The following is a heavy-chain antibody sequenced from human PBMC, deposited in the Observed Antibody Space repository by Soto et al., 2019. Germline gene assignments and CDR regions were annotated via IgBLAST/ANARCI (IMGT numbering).Heavy chain of an antibody. J-gene: IGHJ4*02. CDR1: GFTFSSYG. D-gene: IGHD3-3*01. V-gene: IGHV3-33*01. CDR3: ARDWGGYYSTYYFYY. CDR2: IWYDGSNK. Sequence: QVQLVESGGGVVQPGRSLRLSCAASGFTFSSYGMHWVRQAPGKGLEWVAVIWYDGSNKYYADSVKGRFTISRDNSKNTLYLQMNSLRAEDTAVYYCARDWGGYYSTYYFYYWGQGTLVTVSS.